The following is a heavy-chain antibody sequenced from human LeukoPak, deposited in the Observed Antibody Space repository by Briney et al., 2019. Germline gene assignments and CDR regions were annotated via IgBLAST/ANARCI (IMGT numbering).Heavy chain of an antibody. CDR1: GFIFSTYG. J-gene: IGHJ4*02. Sequence: GGSLRLSCAASGFIFSTYGMHWVRQAPGKGLEWVSYISSTSNTMYYADSVKGRFTISRDNAKTSLYLQMNSLTPEDTAVYYCARISVIRGLSSFDSWGQGTLVTVSS. CDR3: ARISVIRGLSSFDS. D-gene: IGHD3-10*01. V-gene: IGHV3-48*04. CDR2: ISSTSNTM.